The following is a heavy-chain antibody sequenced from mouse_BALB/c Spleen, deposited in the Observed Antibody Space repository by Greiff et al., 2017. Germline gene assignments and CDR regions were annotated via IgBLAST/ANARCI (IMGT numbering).Heavy chain of an antibody. CDR1: GYTFTSYW. D-gene: IGHD1-1*01. CDR3: ARSGMTLY. V-gene: IGHV1-7*01. CDR2: INPSTGYT. Sequence: VQRVESGAELAKPGASVKMSCKASGYTFTSYWMHWVKQRPGQGLEWIGYINPSTGYTEYNQKFKDKATLTADKSSSTAYMQLSSLTSEDSAVYYCARSGMTLYWGQGTTLTVSA. J-gene: IGHJ2*01.